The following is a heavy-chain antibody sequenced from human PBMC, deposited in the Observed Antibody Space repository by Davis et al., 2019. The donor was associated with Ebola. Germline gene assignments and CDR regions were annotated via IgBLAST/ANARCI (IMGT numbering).Heavy chain of an antibody. J-gene: IGHJ5*02. Sequence: SVTVSCKASGYTFTGYDINWVRQATGQGLEWMGRIIPILGIANYAQKFQGRVTITADKSTSTAYMELSSLRSEDTAVYYCAREVLGLDPWGQGTLVTVSS. CDR3: AREVLGLDP. D-gene: IGHD3-10*01. CDR2: IIPILGIA. CDR1: GYTFTGYD. V-gene: IGHV1-69*04.